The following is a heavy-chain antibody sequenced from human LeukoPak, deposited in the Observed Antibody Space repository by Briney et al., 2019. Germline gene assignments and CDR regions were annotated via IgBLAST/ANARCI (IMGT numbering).Heavy chain of an antibody. CDR3: AREGLREYYYGSGSRENWFDP. V-gene: IGHV4-39*07. D-gene: IGHD3-10*01. CDR1: GGSISSSSYY. Sequence: SETLSLTCTVSGGSISSSSYYWGWIRQPPGKGLEWIGSIYYSGSTYYNPSLKSRVTISVDTSKNQFSLKLSSVTAADTAVYYCAREGLREYYYGSGSRENWFDPWGQGTLVTVSS. CDR2: IYYSGST. J-gene: IGHJ5*02.